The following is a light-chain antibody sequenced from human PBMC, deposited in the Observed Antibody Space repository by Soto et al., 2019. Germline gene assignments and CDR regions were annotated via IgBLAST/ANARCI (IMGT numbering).Light chain of an antibody. J-gene: IGKJ1*01. CDR2: GAS. CDR1: QSVSSTY. V-gene: IGKV3-20*01. CDR3: QHFVNSLTWT. Sequence: EILWTQSPGTLSLSPGERATLSCIAMQSVSSTYLIWYQQKPGQAPRLLIYGASSRATGVPDRFSGGGSGTDFTPTISRLEPEDFAVYYCQHFVNSLTWTFGQGTKVDIK.